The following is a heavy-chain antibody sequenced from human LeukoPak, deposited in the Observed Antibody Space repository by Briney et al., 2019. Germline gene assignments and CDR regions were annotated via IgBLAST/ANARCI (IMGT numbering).Heavy chain of an antibody. CDR2: LYSGGDT. J-gene: IGHJ4*02. Sequence: GGSLRLSCAASGFTFSSYSMNWVRQAPGKGLEWVSVLYSGGDTYYADSVKGRFTISRDNSKNTLYLQLNTLRAEDTAVYYCARGQYFDFWGQGTLVTVSS. CDR1: GFTFSSYS. CDR3: ARGQYFDF. V-gene: IGHV3-53*01.